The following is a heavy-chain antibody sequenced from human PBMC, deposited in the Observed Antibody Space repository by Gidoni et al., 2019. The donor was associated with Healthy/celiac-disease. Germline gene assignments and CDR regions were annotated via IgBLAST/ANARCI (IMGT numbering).Heavy chain of an antibody. V-gene: IGHV4-39*01. CDR1: GGSISSSSYY. CDR2: IYYSGST. D-gene: IGHD3-22*01. Sequence: QLQLQESGPGLVKPSETLSLTCTVSGGSISSSSYYWGWIRQPPGKGLEWIGSIYYSGSTYYNPSLKSRVTISVDTSKNQFSLKLSSVTAADTAVYYCARHTYYYDSSGYYEGWFDPWGQGTLVTVSS. J-gene: IGHJ5*02. CDR3: ARHTYYYDSSGYYEGWFDP.